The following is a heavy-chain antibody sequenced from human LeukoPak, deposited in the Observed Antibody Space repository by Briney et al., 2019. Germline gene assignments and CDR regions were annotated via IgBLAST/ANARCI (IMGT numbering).Heavy chain of an antibody. Sequence: SETLSLTCTVSGGSISSYYWSWIRQPPGKGLEWIGYIYYSGSTNYNPSLKSRVTMSIDTSKSQFFLNLSSLTAADTAVYYCARGITGRGRFDPWGQGTLVTVSS. D-gene: IGHD1-20*01. V-gene: IGHV4-59*08. CDR1: GGSISSYY. CDR2: IYYSGST. CDR3: ARGITGRGRFDP. J-gene: IGHJ5*02.